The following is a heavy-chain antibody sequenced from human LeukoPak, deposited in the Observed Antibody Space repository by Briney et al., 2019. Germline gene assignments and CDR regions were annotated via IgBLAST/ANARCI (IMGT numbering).Heavy chain of an antibody. J-gene: IGHJ4*02. Sequence: MTGESLKISCKGLGYSFSSYWSAWVRQRPGKGLEWMGIIYPGGSETRYDPSFEGQVTISADRSTSTAYLQWSSLRAAYTPMYHCESASRGGYNQYLDHWGQGTLVSVSS. CDR2: IYPGGSET. CDR3: ESASRGGYNQYLDH. CDR1: GYSFSSYW. D-gene: IGHD5-18*01. V-gene: IGHV5-51*01.